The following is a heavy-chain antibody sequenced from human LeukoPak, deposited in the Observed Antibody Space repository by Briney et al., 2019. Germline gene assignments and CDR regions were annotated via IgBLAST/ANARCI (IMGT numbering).Heavy chain of an antibody. CDR3: TRGVAVATAYYFDN. V-gene: IGHV1-18*04. Sequence: ASVKVSCKTSGFTYSAYGIAWVRQAPGHGPEWMGWISNYNGNTNYAQKFQGRITVTTDTSTGTAFMELRSLKSDDTAVYYCTRGVAVATAYYFDNWGRGTLVTVAS. J-gene: IGHJ4*02. CDR1: GFTYSAYG. CDR2: ISNYNGNT. D-gene: IGHD4-23*01.